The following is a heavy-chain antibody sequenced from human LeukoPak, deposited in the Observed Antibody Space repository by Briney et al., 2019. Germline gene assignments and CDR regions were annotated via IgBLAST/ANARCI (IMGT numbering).Heavy chain of an antibody. CDR2: ISYDGSNK. CDR3: AKDQRDGYNFALDY. D-gene: IGHD5-24*01. Sequence: GGSLRLSCAASGFTFSSYNMNWVRQAPGKGLEWVAVISYDGSNKYYADSVKGRFTISRDNSKNTLYLQMNSLRAEDTAVYYCAKDQRDGYNFALDYWGQGTLVTVSS. J-gene: IGHJ4*02. CDR1: GFTFSSYN. V-gene: IGHV3-30*18.